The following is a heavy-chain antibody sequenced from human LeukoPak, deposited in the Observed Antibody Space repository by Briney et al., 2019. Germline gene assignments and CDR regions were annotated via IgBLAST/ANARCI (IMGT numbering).Heavy chain of an antibody. D-gene: IGHD2-15*01. CDR1: GGSITSSSYY. Sequence: SETLSLTCTVSGGSITSSSYYWGWIRQPPGKGLEWIGRIYYSGSTYYNPSLKSRVTISVDTSKNQFSLKLSSVTAADTAVYYCARDRLKCGGGGSCENWFDPWGQGTLVTVSS. V-gene: IGHV4-39*07. CDR3: ARDRLKCGGGGSCENWFDP. CDR2: IYYSGST. J-gene: IGHJ5*02.